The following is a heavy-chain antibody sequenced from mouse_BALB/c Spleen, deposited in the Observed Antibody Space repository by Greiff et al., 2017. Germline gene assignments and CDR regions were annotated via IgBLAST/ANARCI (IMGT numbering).Heavy chain of an antibody. CDR1: GYTFTSYY. CDR2: INPSNGGT. CDR3: ADYDAMDY. Sequence: VQLQQSGAELVKPGASVKLSCKASGYTFTSYYMYWVKQRPGQGLEWIGEINPSNGGTNFNEKFKSKATLTVDKSSSTAYMQLSSLTSEDSAVYYCADYDAMDYWGQGTSVTVSS. J-gene: IGHJ4*01. V-gene: IGHV1S81*02.